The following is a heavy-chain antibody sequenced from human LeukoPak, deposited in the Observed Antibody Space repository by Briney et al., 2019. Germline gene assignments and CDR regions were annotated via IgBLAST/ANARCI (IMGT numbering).Heavy chain of an antibody. V-gene: IGHV4-61*02. CDR1: GGSISSGSYY. CDR3: ASVRTDSSSWYGGFDY. CDR2: IYTSGST. Sequence: SETLSLTCTVSGGSISSGSYYWSWIRQPAGKGLEWIRRIYTSGSTNYNPSLKSRVTISVDTSKNQFSLKLSSVTAADTAVYYCASVRTDSSSWYGGFDYWGQGTLVTVSS. J-gene: IGHJ4*02. D-gene: IGHD6-13*01.